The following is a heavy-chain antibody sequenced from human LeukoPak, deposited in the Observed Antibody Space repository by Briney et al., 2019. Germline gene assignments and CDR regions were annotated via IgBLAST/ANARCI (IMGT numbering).Heavy chain of an antibody. D-gene: IGHD2-2*01. Sequence: SETLSLTCAVYGGSFSGYYWSWIRQPPGKGLEWIGEINHSGSTNYNPSLKSRVTISVDTSKNQFSLKLSSVTAADTAVYYCASHYCCSTSCYFSGWGQGTLVTVSS. CDR2: INHSGST. V-gene: IGHV4-34*01. CDR1: GGSFSGYY. CDR3: ASHYCCSTSCYFSG. J-gene: IGHJ4*02.